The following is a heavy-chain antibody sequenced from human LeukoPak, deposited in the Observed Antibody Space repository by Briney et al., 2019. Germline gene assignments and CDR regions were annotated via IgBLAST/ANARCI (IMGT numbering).Heavy chain of an antibody. V-gene: IGHV1-8*01. CDR1: GYTFTSYD. Sequence: GASVKVSCKASGYTFTSYDINWVRQATGQGLEWMGWMNPNSGNTGYAQKFQGRVTMTRNTSISTAYMELSSLRSEDTAVYYCARGKDRELLSSEWLFDCWGQGTLVTVSS. D-gene: IGHD2-2*01. CDR2: MNPNSGNT. J-gene: IGHJ4*02. CDR3: ARGKDRELLSSEWLFDC.